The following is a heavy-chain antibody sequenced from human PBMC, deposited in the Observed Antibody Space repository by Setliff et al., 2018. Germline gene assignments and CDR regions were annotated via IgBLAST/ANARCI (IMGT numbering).Heavy chain of an antibody. Sequence: GASVKVSCKASGYTFISYDISWVRQAPGQGLEWMGWISIDDDKTKYAQKFQGRVTMTADTSTSTAYMELRSLRSDDTAIYYCARDLGRGYYYDSSGQKVGDYWGQGTLVTVSS. CDR1: GYTFISYD. CDR2: ISIDDDKT. V-gene: IGHV1-18*01. J-gene: IGHJ4*02. D-gene: IGHD3-22*01. CDR3: ARDLGRGYYYDSSGQKVGDY.